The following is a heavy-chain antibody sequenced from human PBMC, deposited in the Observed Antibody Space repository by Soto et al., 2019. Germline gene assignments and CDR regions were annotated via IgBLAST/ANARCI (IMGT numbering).Heavy chain of an antibody. J-gene: IGHJ4*02. CDR2: VYHTGRT. Sequence: SETLSLTCPVSGGSFKSGSYSLVCIRQPPGKGLEWIGYVYHTGRTSYNPSLKSRVSISMDTSKNQLSLKLTSVTAADTALYYCAREDYYDTGYYVVWGQGTQVTVSS. CDR3: AREDYYDTGYYVV. V-gene: IGHV4-61*01. D-gene: IGHD3-9*01. CDR1: GGSFKSGSYS.